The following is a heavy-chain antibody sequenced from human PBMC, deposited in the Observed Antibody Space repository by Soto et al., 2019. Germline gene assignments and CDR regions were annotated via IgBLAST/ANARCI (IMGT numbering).Heavy chain of an antibody. D-gene: IGHD5-12*01. CDR1: GFTFTSSA. Sequence: SVNVSVKASGFTFTSSAVQWVRQARGQRLGWIGWSVVGSGNTNYTQKFHERATMTRDMTSSTAYMEMSRLRYDDAACYYCEADRREYRCYDLGFSGPYFDYGMDVWG. J-gene: IGHJ6*02. CDR2: SVVGSGNT. CDR3: EADRREYRCYDLGFSGPYFDYGMDV. V-gene: IGHV1-58*01.